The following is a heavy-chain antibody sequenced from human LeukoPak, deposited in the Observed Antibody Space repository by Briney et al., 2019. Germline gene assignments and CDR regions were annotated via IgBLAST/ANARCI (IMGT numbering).Heavy chain of an antibody. J-gene: IGHJ4*02. CDR1: GDSISRSTYY. CDR2: VYYGRSP. D-gene: IGHD6-25*01. Sequence: SETLSLTCTVSGDSISRSTYYWAWIRQPPGKGLEWIGSVYYGRSPYFNPSLESRATISVDTSENHFSLKMSSVTAADTAVYYCARSSGTGTFSYWGQGTLVTVSS. CDR3: ARSSGTGTFSY. V-gene: IGHV4-39*02.